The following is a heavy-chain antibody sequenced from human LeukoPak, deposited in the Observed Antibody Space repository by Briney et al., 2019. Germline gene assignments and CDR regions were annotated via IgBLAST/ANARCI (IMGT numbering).Heavy chain of an antibody. CDR2: IKQDGSEK. V-gene: IGHV3-7*03. CDR3: AKSQGSGEYQLLPYFDY. D-gene: IGHD2-2*01. J-gene: IGHJ4*02. Sequence: GGSLRLSCAASGFTFSSYWMSWVRQAPGKGLEWVANIKQDGSEKYYVDSVKGRFTISRDNAKNSLYLQMNSLRAEDTAVYYCAKSQGSGEYQLLPYFDYWGQGTLVTVSS. CDR1: GFTFSSYW.